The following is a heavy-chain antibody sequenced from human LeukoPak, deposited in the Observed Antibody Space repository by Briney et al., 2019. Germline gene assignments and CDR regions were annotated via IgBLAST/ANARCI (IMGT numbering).Heavy chain of an antibody. Sequence: PGRSLRLSCAASGFTFGNYAMSWVRQVPGKGLDVLPPVGWISVKIGYADSVKGRFTISRDNAKNSLYLQMNSLRPEDTAFYYCAKAAPGQRLVVDYFDYWGQGILVTVSS. D-gene: IGHD6-13*01. CDR3: AKAAPGQRLVVDYFDY. CDR1: GFTFGNYA. J-gene: IGHJ4*02. V-gene: IGHV3-9*01. CDR2: VGWISVKI.